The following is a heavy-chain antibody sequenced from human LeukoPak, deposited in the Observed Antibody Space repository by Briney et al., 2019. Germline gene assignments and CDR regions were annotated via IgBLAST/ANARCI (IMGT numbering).Heavy chain of an antibody. CDR2: INPSGGST. CDR1: GYTFTSYY. V-gene: IGHV1-46*01. CDR3: ASLAVAGTGEGVFDY. D-gene: IGHD6-19*01. Sequence: ASVKVSCKASGYTFTSYYMHWVRQAPGQGLEWMGIINPSGGSTSYAQKFQGRVTMTRDTSTSTVYMELSSLSSEDTAVYYCASLAVAGTGEGVFDYWGQGTLVTVSS. J-gene: IGHJ4*02.